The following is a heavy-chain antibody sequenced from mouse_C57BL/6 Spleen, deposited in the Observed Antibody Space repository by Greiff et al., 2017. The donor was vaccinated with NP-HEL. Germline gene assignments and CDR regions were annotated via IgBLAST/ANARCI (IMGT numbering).Heavy chain of an antibody. J-gene: IGHJ1*03. V-gene: IGHV1-72*01. CDR3: ARFEESSYWYFDV. CDR2: IDPNSGGT. D-gene: IGHD1-1*01. CDR1: GYTFTSYW. Sequence: QVQLKQPGAELVKPGASVKLSCKASGYTFTSYWMHWVKQRPGRGLEWIGRIDPNSGGTKYNEKFKSKATLTVDKPSSTAYMQLSSLTSEDSAVYYCARFEESSYWYFDVWGTGTTVTVSS.